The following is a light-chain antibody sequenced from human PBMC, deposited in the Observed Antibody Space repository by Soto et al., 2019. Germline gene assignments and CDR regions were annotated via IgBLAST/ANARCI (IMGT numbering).Light chain of an antibody. CDR2: EAS. J-gene: IGKJ4*01. Sequence: EIVLTQSPATLSLSPGERATLSCRASQSVRSYLAWYQQKPGQAPRLLIYEASNRATGIPARFSGSGSGTDFTLTISSLEPEDFATYYCQQLNTYPLTFGGGTKVDIK. V-gene: IGKV3-11*01. CDR3: QQLNTYPLT. CDR1: QSVRSY.